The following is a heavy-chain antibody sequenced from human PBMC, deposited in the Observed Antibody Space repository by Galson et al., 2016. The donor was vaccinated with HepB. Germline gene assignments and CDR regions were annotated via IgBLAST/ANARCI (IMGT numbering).Heavy chain of an antibody. CDR3: VKGPVGYYYYDMDV. Sequence: SLRLSCAASGFTFSSYAMHWVRQAPGKGLEYVSAISSNGGSTYYADSVKGRFTISRDNSKNTVYFQMSSLRAEDTAMYYCVKGPVGYYYYDMDVWGKGTTVTVSS. D-gene: IGHD1-26*01. V-gene: IGHV3-64D*06. CDR1: GFTFSSYA. CDR2: ISSNGGST. J-gene: IGHJ6*04.